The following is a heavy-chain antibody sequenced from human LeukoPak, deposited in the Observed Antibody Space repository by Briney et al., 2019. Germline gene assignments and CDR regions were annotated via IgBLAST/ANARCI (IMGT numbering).Heavy chain of an antibody. J-gene: IGHJ5*02. D-gene: IGHD6-19*01. V-gene: IGHV4-59*08. CDR2: IYYSGST. CDR1: GGSISSYY. Sequence: SETLSLTCTVSGGSISSYYWSWIRQPPGKGLEWIGYIYYSGSTKYNPSLNSRVTISVDTSKNQFSLKLYSVTAADTAVYYCARHVYISGGPWFDPWGQGTLVTVSS. CDR3: ARHVYISGGPWFDP.